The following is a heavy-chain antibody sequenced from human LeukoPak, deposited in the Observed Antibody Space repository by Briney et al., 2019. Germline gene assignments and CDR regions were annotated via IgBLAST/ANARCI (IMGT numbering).Heavy chain of an antibody. CDR3: ARGGAVAAHFDY. V-gene: IGHV1-69*05. J-gene: IGHJ4*02. D-gene: IGHD6-19*01. Sequence: ASVKVSCKASGGTFSSYAISWVRQAPGQGLEWMGGIIPIFGTANYAQKFQGRVTITTDESTSTAYMELSSLRSEDTAVYYCARGGAVAAHFDYWGQGTLVTVSS. CDR2: IIPIFGTA. CDR1: GGTFSSYA.